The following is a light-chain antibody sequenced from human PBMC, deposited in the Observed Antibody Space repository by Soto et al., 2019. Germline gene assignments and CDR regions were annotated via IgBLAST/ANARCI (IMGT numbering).Light chain of an antibody. CDR3: SAYAGSNNFV. Sequence: QSALTQPPSASGSPGQSVTISCTGTSSDIGDNYVSWYQQHPGKDPKLIIYEVSLRPSGVPDRFSGSKSGNTASLTVSGLQTEDEADYYCSAYAGSNNFVFGSGTKVTV. V-gene: IGLV2-8*01. CDR2: EVS. CDR1: SSDIGDNY. J-gene: IGLJ1*01.